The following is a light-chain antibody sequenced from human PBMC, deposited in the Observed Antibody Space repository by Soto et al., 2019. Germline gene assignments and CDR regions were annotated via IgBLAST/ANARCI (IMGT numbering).Light chain of an antibody. Sequence: DIQMTQSPSTLSASVGDRVTITCRASQSISRSLAWYQQNPGKAPKLLIFDASSLESGVPSRFSGSGSGTESTLTISSLQPDDFATYYCQHYNDFLLIFGPGTTVDIK. CDR2: DAS. CDR3: QHYNDFLLI. V-gene: IGKV1-5*01. J-gene: IGKJ3*01. CDR1: QSISRS.